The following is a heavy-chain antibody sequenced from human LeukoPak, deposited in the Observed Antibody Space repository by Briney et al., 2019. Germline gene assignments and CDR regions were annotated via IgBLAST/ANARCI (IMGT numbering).Heavy chain of an antibody. V-gene: IGHV4-34*01. CDR2: INHSGST. CDR3: ARLVVGWFDP. Sequence: PSETLSLTCAVYGGSFSGYYWSWIRQPPGKGLEWIGEINHSGSTNYNPSLKSRVTISVDTSKNQFSLKLSSVTAADTAVYYCARLVVGWFDPWGQGTLVTVSS. CDR1: GGSFSGYY. D-gene: IGHD2-15*01. J-gene: IGHJ5*02.